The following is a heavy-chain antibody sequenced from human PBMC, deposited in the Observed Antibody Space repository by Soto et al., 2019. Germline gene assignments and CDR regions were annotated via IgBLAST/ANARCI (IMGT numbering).Heavy chain of an antibody. CDR3: ATVSDQHSWNDGLDS. D-gene: IGHD1-20*01. V-gene: IGHV3-43D*03. Sequence: GGSLRLSCAASGFNFDDYAIHWVRQAPWKGLEWVSLINWDGSNTYYADSVKGRFTISRDNSRNSVYLEMNSLRTEDTALYLCATVSDQHSWNDGLDSLGKGTLVTVCS. J-gene: IGHJ4*02. CDR2: INWDGSNT. CDR1: GFNFDDYA.